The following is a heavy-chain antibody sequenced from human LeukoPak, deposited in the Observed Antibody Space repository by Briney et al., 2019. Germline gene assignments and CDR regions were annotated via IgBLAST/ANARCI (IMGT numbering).Heavy chain of an antibody. J-gene: IGHJ5*02. CDR3: ARLKQLQVRGPQGPDWFDP. V-gene: IGHV1-2*02. D-gene: IGHD3-10*01. CDR1: GYTFTGYY. CDR2: INPNSGGT. Sequence: GASVKVSCKASGYTFTGYYMHWVRQAPGQGLEWMGWINPNSGGTNYAQKFQGRVTMTRDTSISTAYMELSRLRSDDTAVYYCARLKQLQVRGPQGPDWFDPWGQGTLVTVSS.